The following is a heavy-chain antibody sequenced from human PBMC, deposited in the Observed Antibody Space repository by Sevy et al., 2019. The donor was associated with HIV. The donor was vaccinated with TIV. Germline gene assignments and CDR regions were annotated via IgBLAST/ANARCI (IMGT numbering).Heavy chain of an antibody. D-gene: IGHD2-2*01. CDR1: GYTFTSYG. J-gene: IGHJ6*02. Sequence: ASVKVSCKASGYTFTSYGISWVRQAPGQGLEWMGWISAYNGNTNYAQKLQGRVTMTTDTSTSTAYMELRSLGSDDTAVYYCARGGGNIVVVPAAINVYYYGMDVWGQGTTVTVSS. V-gene: IGHV1-18*01. CDR2: ISAYNGNT. CDR3: ARGGGNIVVVPAAINVYYYGMDV.